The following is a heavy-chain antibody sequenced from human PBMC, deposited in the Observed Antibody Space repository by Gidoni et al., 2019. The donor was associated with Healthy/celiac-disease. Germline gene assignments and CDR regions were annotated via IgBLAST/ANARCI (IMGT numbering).Heavy chain of an antibody. CDR2: ISSSSSTI. CDR3: ARGPYDFWSGYLYYFDY. Sequence: EVQLVESGGGLVQPGGSLRLSCAASGFTFSRYSMNWVRQAPGKGLAWVSYISSSSSTIYYADSVKGRFTISRDNAKNSLYLQMNSLRDEDTAVYYCARGPYDFWSGYLYYFDYWGQGTLVTVSS. D-gene: IGHD3-3*01. J-gene: IGHJ4*02. V-gene: IGHV3-48*02. CDR1: GFTFSRYS.